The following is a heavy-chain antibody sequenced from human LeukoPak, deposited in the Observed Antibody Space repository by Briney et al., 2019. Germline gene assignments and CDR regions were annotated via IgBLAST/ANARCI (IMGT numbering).Heavy chain of an antibody. CDR2: IREERGQE. CDR1: GLTFSNHW. V-gene: IGHV3-7*03. D-gene: IGHD5-18*01. Sequence: PGGSLRLSCVASGLTFSNHWMSWVRQAPGKGLEWVANIREERGQEYYVGSVKGRFTISKNSAKNSLYLQMNTLRVEDTAMYYCASLDTAKQPLANHWGQGTLVTVSS. CDR3: ASLDTAKQPLANH. J-gene: IGHJ5*02.